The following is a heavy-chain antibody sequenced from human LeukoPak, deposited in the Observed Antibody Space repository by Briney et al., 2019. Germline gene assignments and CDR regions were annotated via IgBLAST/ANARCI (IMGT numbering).Heavy chain of an antibody. CDR3: AREGPVAGDDAFDI. J-gene: IGHJ3*02. D-gene: IGHD6-19*01. CDR1: GGSISTYY. CDR2: VYFTGST. Sequence: SETLSLTCTVSGGSISTYYWSWLRRPPGKGLEWVGYVYFTGSTKYNPSLKTRVTISLDTSNNQFSLKLSSVTAADTAVYYCAREGPVAGDDAFDIWGQGTMVTVSS. V-gene: IGHV4-59*12.